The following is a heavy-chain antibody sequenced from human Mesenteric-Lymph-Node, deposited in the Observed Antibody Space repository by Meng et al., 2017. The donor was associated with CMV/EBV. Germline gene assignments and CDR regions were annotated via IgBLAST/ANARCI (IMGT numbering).Heavy chain of an antibody. V-gene: IGHV4-4*02. CDR1: GGSISSSYW. CDR2: IYHSGST. J-gene: IGHJ4*02. CDR3: ASRNYYASGSPDY. D-gene: IGHD3-10*01. Sequence: GSGGSISSSYWWTWVRQSPGKGLEWIGEIYHSGSTNYNPSLKSRVTISVDKSKNHFSLNLSSVTAADTAVYYCASRNYYASGSPDYWGQGTLVTVSS.